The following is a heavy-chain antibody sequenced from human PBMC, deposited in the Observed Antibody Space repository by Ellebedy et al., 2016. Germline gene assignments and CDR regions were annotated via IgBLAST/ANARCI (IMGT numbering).Heavy chain of an antibody. J-gene: IGHJ3*01. V-gene: IGHV4-31*03. D-gene: IGHD5-24*01. CDR3: AREWQLLPYSVLNV. CDR1: GDSVTSSSYY. CDR2: ISNTGKT. Sequence: LRLSXSVSGDSVTSSSYYWTWIRQRPGRGLEWIGYISNTGKTYYNSSLKSRVDVSLDTSENQFSLKLSSMTAADAAVYYCAREWQLLPYSVLNVWGQGTVVTVSS.